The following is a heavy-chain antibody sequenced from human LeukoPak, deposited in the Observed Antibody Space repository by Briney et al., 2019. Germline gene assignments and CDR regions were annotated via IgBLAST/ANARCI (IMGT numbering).Heavy chain of an antibody. Sequence: PSETLSLTCAVYGGSFSGYYWSWLRQPPGKGLEWIGEINHSGSTNYNPSLKSRVTISVDTSKNQFSLKLRSVTAADTAVYHCARYSNYVSYNWFDPWGQGTLVTVSS. J-gene: IGHJ5*02. CDR2: INHSGST. D-gene: IGHD4-11*01. CDR1: GGSFSGYY. V-gene: IGHV4-34*01. CDR3: ARYSNYVSYNWFDP.